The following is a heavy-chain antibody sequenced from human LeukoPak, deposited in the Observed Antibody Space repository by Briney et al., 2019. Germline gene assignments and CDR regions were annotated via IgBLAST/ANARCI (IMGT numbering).Heavy chain of an antibody. J-gene: IGHJ4*02. V-gene: IGHV1-46*01. CDR1: GYTFTSYY. Sequence: ASVKVSCKASGYTFTSYYVHWVRQAPGQGLEWMGVINPNVGSTTYAQKFQGRVTMTRDTSTSTVYMELSSLRSEDTAVYYCARGLSGTSQMGNDYWGQGTLVTVSS. D-gene: IGHD2-2*01. CDR2: INPNVGST. CDR3: ARGLSGTSQMGNDY.